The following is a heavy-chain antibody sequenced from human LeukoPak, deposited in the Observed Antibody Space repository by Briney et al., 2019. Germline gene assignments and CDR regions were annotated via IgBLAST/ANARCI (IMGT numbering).Heavy chain of an antibody. Sequence: ASVKVSCKSSGYTFTSYAMNWVRQAPGQGLEWMGWMNPNSGNTGYAQKFQGRVTMTRNTSISTAYMELSSLRSEDTAVYYCARGLSTLAAAGVRWGQGTLVTVSS. V-gene: IGHV1-8*02. CDR1: GYTFTSYA. CDR3: ARGLSTLAAAGVR. CDR2: MNPNSGNT. J-gene: IGHJ4*02. D-gene: IGHD6-13*01.